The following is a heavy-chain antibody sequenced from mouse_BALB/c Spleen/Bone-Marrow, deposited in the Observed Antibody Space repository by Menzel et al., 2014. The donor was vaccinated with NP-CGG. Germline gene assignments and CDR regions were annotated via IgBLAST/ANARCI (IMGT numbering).Heavy chain of an antibody. CDR2: IYPGDGDT. CDR3: ARGPWFAY. J-gene: IGHJ3*01. CDR1: GYAFSSYW. Sequence: QVQLKESEAELVRPGSSVKISCKASGYAFSSYWMDWVKQRPGQGLEWIGQIYPGDGDTNYNGKFKGKATLTADKSSSTAYMQLSSLTSEDSAVYFCARGPWFAYWGQGTLVTVSA. V-gene: IGHV1-80*01.